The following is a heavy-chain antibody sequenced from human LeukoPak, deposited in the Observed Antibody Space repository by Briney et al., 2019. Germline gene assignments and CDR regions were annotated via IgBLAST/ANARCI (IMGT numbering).Heavy chain of an antibody. V-gene: IGHV3-30*02. CDR2: IAHHGSNK. J-gene: IGHJ4*02. Sequence: GGSLRLSCAASGFTFSSYALHWVRQGPGKGLEWVAYIAHHGSNKYYADSVKGRFTISRDNSKRTLYLQMNNLRADDTAVYYCAKDGSWSCTDWGQGALVTVSS. CDR1: GFTFSSYA. CDR3: AKDGSWSCTD. D-gene: IGHD2-8*02.